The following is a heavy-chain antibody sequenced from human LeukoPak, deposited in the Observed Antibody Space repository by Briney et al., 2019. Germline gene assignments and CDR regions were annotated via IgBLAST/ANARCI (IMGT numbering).Heavy chain of an antibody. J-gene: IGHJ4*02. V-gene: IGHV4-39*01. CDR2: IYYSGST. CDR1: GGSISSYY. Sequence: SETLSLTCTVSGGSISSYYWGWIRQPPGKGLEWIGSIYYSGSTYYNPSLKSRVTISVDTSKNQFSLKLSSVTAADTAVYYCARVIAAAGSFDYWGQGTLVTVSS. CDR3: ARVIAAAGSFDY. D-gene: IGHD6-13*01.